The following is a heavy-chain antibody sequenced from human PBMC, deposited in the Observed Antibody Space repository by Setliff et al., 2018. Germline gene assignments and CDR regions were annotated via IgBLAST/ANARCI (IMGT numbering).Heavy chain of an antibody. CDR3: ATDPSRIAVAGHDAFDI. CDR2: FDPEDGET. Sequence: VSVKVSCKVSGYTLTELSMHWVRQAPGKGLEWMGGFDPEDGETVYAQKFQGRVTMTEDTSTDTAYMELSSLRSEDTAVYYCATDPSRIAVAGHDAFDIWGQGTMVTVSS. V-gene: IGHV1-24*01. D-gene: IGHD6-19*01. J-gene: IGHJ3*02. CDR1: GYTLTELS.